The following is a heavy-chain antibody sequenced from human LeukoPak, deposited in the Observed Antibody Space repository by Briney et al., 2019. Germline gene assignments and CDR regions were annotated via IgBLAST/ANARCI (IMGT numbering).Heavy chain of an antibody. V-gene: IGHV3-30*03. D-gene: IGHD3-9*01. CDR1: GFTFSSYG. CDR3: ARDFGWLSGFDN. Sequence: GGSLRLSCAASGFTFSSYGMHWVRQAPGKGLEWVAVISFDAGNEYYGDSVKGRFTISRDNSKNTLYLQMNSLRAEDTAVYYCARDFGWLSGFDNWGQGTLVTVSS. J-gene: IGHJ4*02. CDR2: ISFDAGNE.